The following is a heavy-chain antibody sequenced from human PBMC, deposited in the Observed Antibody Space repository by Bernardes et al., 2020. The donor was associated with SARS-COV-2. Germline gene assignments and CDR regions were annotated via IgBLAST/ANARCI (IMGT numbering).Heavy chain of an antibody. V-gene: IGHV1-2*02. J-gene: IGHJ6*02. Sequence: ASVKVSCKASGYTFTGYYMHWVRQAPGQGLEWMGWINPNSGGTNYAQKFQGRVTMTRDTSISTAYMELSRLRSDDTAVYYCASYSWNYLPYYYYGMDVWGQGTMVTVSS. CDR3: ASYSWNYLPYYYYGMDV. D-gene: IGHD1-7*01. CDR1: GYTFTGYY. CDR2: INPNSGGT.